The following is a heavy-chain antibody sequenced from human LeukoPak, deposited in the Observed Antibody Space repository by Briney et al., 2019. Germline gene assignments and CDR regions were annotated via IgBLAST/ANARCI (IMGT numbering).Heavy chain of an antibody. D-gene: IGHD3-9*01. J-gene: IGHJ4*02. CDR2: IYPGDSDT. CDR3: ARGGTYYDILTGYYIDY. V-gene: IGHV5-51*01. CDR1: GYSFTSYW. Sequence: GESLKISCKGSGYSFTSYWIGWVRQMPGKGLEWMGIIYPGDSDTRYSPSFQGQVTISADKSISTAYLQWSSLKASDTAMYYCARGGTYYDILTGYYIDYWGQGTLVTVPS.